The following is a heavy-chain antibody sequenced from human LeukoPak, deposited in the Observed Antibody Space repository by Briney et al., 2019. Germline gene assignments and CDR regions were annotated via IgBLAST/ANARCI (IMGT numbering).Heavy chain of an antibody. CDR2: ISYGGRTV. CDR3: ARDSPAQWKRYSSGGKRWFDP. Sequence: GGSLRLSCAASGFTFSSYGMHWVRQAPGKGLEWVAVISYGGRTVYYADSVKGRFTISRDNSKNTLYLQMNSLRAEDTAVYYCARDSPAQWKRYSSGGKRWFDPWGQGTLVTVSS. D-gene: IGHD6-19*01. V-gene: IGHV3-30*03. CDR1: GFTFSSYG. J-gene: IGHJ5*02.